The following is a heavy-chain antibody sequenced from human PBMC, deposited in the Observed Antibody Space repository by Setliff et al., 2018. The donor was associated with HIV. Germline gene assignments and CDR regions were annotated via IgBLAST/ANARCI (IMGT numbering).Heavy chain of an antibody. V-gene: IGHV3-21*06. CDR2: ISGNTLYI. J-gene: IGHJ4*02. D-gene: IGHD1-1*01. CDR1: GITFSSYW. CDR3: ARVFSPTGTLSPAFDY. Sequence: GGSLRLSCAASGITFSSYWMSWARQAPGKGLEWVSSISGNTLYIYYAESVRGRFTVSRDNAKNSLYLQMNSLRAEDTAVYYCARVFSPTGTLSPAFDYWGPGALVTVSS.